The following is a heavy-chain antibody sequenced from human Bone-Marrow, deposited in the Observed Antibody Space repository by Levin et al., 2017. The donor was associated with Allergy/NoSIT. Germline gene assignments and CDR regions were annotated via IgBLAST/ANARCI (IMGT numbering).Heavy chain of an antibody. Sequence: GESLKISCAASGFTFSSYAMHWVRQAPGKGLEWVAVISYDGSNKYYADSVKGRFTISRDNSKNTLYLQMNSLRAEDTAVYYCARVAGVVGATLVDYWGQGTLVTVSS. J-gene: IGHJ4*02. CDR2: ISYDGSNK. CDR3: ARVAGVVGATLVDY. CDR1: GFTFSSYA. V-gene: IGHV3-30-3*01. D-gene: IGHD1-26*01.